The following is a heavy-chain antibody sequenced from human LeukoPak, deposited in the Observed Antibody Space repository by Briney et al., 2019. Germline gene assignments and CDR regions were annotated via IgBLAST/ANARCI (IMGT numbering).Heavy chain of an antibody. Sequence: GGSLRLSCAASGFTLRSYSMNWVRQAPGKGLEWVAVTSYDETNRFYADSVKGRFTISRDNSKNTLYLQRDSLRVEDTASYYCARRAVTGMAAAGFDIWGQGTMVTVSS. D-gene: IGHD6-13*01. CDR3: ARRAVTGMAAAGFDI. J-gene: IGHJ3*02. CDR1: GFTLRSYS. CDR2: TSYDETNR. V-gene: IGHV3-30*03.